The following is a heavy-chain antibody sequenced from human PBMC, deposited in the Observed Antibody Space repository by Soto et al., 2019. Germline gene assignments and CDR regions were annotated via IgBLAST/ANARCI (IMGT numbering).Heavy chain of an antibody. V-gene: IGHV4-30-4*01. D-gene: IGHD3-22*01. Sequence: QVQLQESGPGLVKPSQTLSLTCTVSGDSVSGGDSYWSWIRQPRGKALEWIGYTSFSGYTSYTPSLKRRVTISVDMSKSQFSLRLTSVTAADTAIYYCVRGGNPYHYATSGPGTFDKWGQGTLVSVSS. CDR1: GDSVSGGDSY. CDR3: VRGGNPYHYATSGPGTFDK. J-gene: IGHJ4*02. CDR2: TSFSGYT.